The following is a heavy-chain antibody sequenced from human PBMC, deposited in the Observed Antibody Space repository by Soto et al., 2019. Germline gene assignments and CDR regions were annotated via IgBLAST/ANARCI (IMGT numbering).Heavy chain of an antibody. D-gene: IGHD3-3*01. J-gene: IGHJ4*02. CDR2: IEPSDGST. Sequence: QVQLVQSGAEVKKPGASVKVSCKASGYPFTNFYMHWLRQAPGQGLEWMGVIEPSDGSTIYAQKFQGRVTMTRDTSTSAVYRELSSLRSEDTAVYSCARVGAYSDYWSGYYTSLDYWGQGTLVTVSS. CDR3: ARVGAYSDYWSGYYTSLDY. V-gene: IGHV1-46*01. CDR1: GYPFTNFY.